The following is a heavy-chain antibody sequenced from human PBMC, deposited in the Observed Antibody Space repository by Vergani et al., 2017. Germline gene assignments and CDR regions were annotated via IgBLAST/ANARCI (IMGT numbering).Heavy chain of an antibody. J-gene: IGHJ4*02. V-gene: IGHV4-59*01. CDR3: ARDSIAAAGSDIDY. Sequence: QVQLQESGPGLVKPSETLSLTCTVSGGSISSYYWSWIRQPPGKGLEWIGYIYYSGSTNYNPSLKSRVTISVDTSKNQFSLKLSSVTAADTAVYYCARDSIAAAGSDIDYWGQGTPVTVSS. CDR1: GGSISSYY. D-gene: IGHD6-13*01. CDR2: IYYSGST.